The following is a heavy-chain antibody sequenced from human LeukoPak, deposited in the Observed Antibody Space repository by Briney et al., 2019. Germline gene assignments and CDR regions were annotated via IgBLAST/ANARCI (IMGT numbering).Heavy chain of an antibody. D-gene: IGHD6-19*01. CDR2: ISSSSSYI. J-gene: IGHJ4*02. Sequence: GGSLRLSCAASGFTFSSYSMNWVRQAPGKGLEWVSSISSSSSYIFYADSVKGQFTIYSDNAKNSLYLQLNSRRAEDTAVYYCARLSIAVAGLDYWGQGTLVSVSS. CDR3: ARLSIAVAGLDY. V-gene: IGHV3-21*01. CDR1: GFTFSSYS.